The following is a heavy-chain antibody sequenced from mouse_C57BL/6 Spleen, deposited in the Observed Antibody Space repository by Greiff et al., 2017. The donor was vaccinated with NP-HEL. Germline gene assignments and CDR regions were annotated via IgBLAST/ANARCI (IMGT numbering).Heavy chain of an antibody. Sequence: VQLQQSGAELVRPGASVKLSCKASGYTFTDYYINWVKQRPGQGLEWIARIYPGSGNTYYNEKFKGKATLTAEKSSSTAYMQLSSLTSEDSAVYFCARDGNPLYFDYWGQGTTLTVSS. V-gene: IGHV1-76*01. J-gene: IGHJ2*01. D-gene: IGHD2-1*01. CDR2: IYPGSGNT. CDR1: GYTFTDYY. CDR3: ARDGNPLYFDY.